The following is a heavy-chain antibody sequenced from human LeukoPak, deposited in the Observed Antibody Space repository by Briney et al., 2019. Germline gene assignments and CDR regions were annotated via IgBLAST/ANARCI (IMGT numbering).Heavy chain of an antibody. CDR2: ISGSGGST. D-gene: IGHD5-24*01. Sequence: QSSETLSLTCTVSGGSISSGGYYWSWVRQAPGKGLEWVSAISGSGGSTYYADSVKGRFTISRDNSKNTLYLQMNSLRAEDTAVYYCAKVPRMWLQPYFDYWGQGTLVTVSS. CDR3: AKVPRMWLQPYFDY. J-gene: IGHJ4*02. CDR1: GGSISSGGYY. V-gene: IGHV3-23*01.